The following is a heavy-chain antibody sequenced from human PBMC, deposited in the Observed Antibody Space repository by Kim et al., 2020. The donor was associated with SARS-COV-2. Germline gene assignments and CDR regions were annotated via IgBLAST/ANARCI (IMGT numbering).Heavy chain of an antibody. V-gene: IGHV3-53*01. CDR3: ARSSGSYSLGY. CDR1: GFTVSSNY. J-gene: IGHJ4*02. CDR2: IYSCGST. Sequence: GGSLRLSCAASGFTVSSNYMSWVRQAPGKGLEWVSVIYSCGSTYYADSVKGRFTISRDNSKNTLYLQMNSLRAEDTAVYYCARSSGSYSLGYWGQGTLVTVSS. D-gene: IGHD1-26*01.